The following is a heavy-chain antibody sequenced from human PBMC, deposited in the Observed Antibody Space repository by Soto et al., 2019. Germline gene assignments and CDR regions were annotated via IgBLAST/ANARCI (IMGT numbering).Heavy chain of an antibody. CDR1: GYTFTGYY. D-gene: IGHD6-13*01. Sequence: ASVKVSCKASGYTFTGYYMHWVRQAPGQGLEWMGWINPNSGGTNYAQKFQGRVTMTRDTSISTAYMELSRLRSDDTAVYYCARVESIAAAGTTGGWFDPCRQGILVSLS. CDR3: ARVESIAAAGTTGGWFDP. J-gene: IGHJ5*02. V-gene: IGHV1-2*02. CDR2: INPNSGGT.